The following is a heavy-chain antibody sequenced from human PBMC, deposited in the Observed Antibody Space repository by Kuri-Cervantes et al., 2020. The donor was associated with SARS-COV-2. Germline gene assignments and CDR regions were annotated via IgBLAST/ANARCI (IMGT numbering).Heavy chain of an antibody. V-gene: IGHV3-74*01. CDR2: INSDGSST. CDR1: GFTFSSYW. CDR3: ASLSNLEWLPP. J-gene: IGHJ5*02. D-gene: IGHD3-3*01. Sequence: SCKASGFTFSSYWMHWVRQAPGKGLVWVSRINSDGSSTSYADSVKGRFTISRDNAKNTLYLRMNSLRAEDTAVYYCASLSNLEWLPPWGQGTLVTVSS.